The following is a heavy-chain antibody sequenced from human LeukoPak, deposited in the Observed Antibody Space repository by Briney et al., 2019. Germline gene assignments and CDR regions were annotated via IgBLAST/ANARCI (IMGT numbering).Heavy chain of an antibody. CDR2: ISSGSRYI. V-gene: IGHV3-21*01. CDR3: ARDLSYDSLRY. CDR1: GYSFSSGYY. J-gene: IGHJ4*02. D-gene: IGHD3-3*01. Sequence: ETLSLTCTVSGYSFSSGYYWGWIRQPPGKGLEWVSSISSGSRYIYYSDSVKCRFTISKDNAKNSLYLQMNSLRAEDTAVYYCARDLSYDSLRYWGQGTLVTVSS.